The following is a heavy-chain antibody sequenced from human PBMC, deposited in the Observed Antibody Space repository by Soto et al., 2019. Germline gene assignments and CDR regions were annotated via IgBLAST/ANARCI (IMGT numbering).Heavy chain of an antibody. CDR1: GFTLSSYW. CDR3: VRFSGMDV. CDR2: IKTDASDT. J-gene: IGHJ6*02. V-gene: IGHV3-74*01. Sequence: VGSVRLSCAASGFTLSSYWMYWVRQAPGKGLVWVSRIKTDASDTAYADSVKGRFTISRDNAKNTLFLQMNSLRVEDTAVYYCVRFSGMDVWGQGTTVTVSS.